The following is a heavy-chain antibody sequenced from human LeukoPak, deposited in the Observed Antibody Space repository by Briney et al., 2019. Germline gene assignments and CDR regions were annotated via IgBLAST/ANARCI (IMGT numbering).Heavy chain of an antibody. CDR3: ARLRFFYGMDV. D-gene: IGHD3-3*01. CDR1: GFTFSSYS. J-gene: IGHJ6*02. CDR2: ISSSSSYI. Sequence: GGSLRLSCAVAGFTFSSYSMNWVRQAPGKGLEWVSSISSSSSYIYYADSVKGRFTISRGNAMNSPYLQMNSLRAEDTAVYYCARLRFFYGMDVWGQGTTVTVSS. V-gene: IGHV3-21*01.